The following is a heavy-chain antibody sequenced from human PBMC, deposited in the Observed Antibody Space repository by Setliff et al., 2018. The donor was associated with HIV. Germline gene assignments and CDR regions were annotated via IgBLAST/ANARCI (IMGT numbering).Heavy chain of an antibody. Sequence: SETLSLTCTVSGGAMNNNYWSWIRQPAGKGLEWIGRIYIRGTNYNPSLKSRVTMSVDTSKNQFSLKVKSVTAADTAVYYCARQKKSSSWSPNDYWGQGTLGTVS. CDR3: ARQKKSSSWSPNDY. D-gene: IGHD2-2*01. CDR1: GGAMNNNY. CDR2: IYIRGT. V-gene: IGHV4-4*07. J-gene: IGHJ4*02.